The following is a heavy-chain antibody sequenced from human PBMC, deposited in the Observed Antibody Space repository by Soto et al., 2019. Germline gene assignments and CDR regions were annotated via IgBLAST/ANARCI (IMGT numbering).Heavy chain of an antibody. J-gene: IGHJ6*02. CDR3: ARQEGAAFYYDGMDV. Sequence: EVQLVESGGGLVQPGGSLRLPCAPSGFTFSSYWMHWVRKAPGKGLVWVSRINSDGSITSYADSVKGRFTISRDNAKNTLYLHMNSLRAEDTAVYYCARQEGAAFYYDGMDVWGQGTTVTVSS. V-gene: IGHV3-74*01. CDR1: GFTFSSYW. CDR2: INSDGSIT.